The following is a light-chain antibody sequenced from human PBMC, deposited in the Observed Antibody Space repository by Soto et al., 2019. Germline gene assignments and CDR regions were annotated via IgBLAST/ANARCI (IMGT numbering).Light chain of an antibody. CDR3: QQYSDSPLT. Sequence: EIVLTQSPGTLSLSPGERATLSCRASPTVRTNYLAWFQHKPGQAPRLLIYGASSRATGIPDRFSGSGSGTDFTLTINRLETEDFAVYFCQQYSDSPLTFGGGTKVEIK. CDR1: PTVRTNY. V-gene: IGKV3-20*01. J-gene: IGKJ4*01. CDR2: GAS.